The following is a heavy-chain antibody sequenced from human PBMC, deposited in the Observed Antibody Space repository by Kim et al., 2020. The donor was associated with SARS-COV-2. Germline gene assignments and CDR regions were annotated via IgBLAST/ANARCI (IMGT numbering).Heavy chain of an antibody. CDR2: IVPVFGLS. Sequence: ASVKVSCEASGDTFSDYAISWVRQAPEEGLEWMGRIVPVFGLSNYAQKFQGRVTITADRSTNTAYMELRSLRSEDTAVYYCARDRYDYRTRIYYMDVWGKGTTVTVYS. V-gene: IGHV1-69*10. J-gene: IGHJ6*03. CDR3: ARDRYDYRTRIYYMDV. CDR1: GDTFSDYA. D-gene: IGHD3-16*01.